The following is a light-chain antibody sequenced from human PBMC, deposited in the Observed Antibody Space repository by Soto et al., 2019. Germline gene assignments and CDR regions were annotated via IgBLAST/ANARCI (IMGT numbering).Light chain of an antibody. CDR3: QQLNSYPLT. J-gene: IGKJ4*01. V-gene: IGKV1-9*01. Sequence: DIQLTQSPSFLSASVGDRVTITCRASQGIGSYLAWYQQKPGKAPKLLIYAASTLQSGVPSRFSGSGSGTEFTLTISSLQPEDFATYYCQQLNSYPLTFGGESKV. CDR2: AAS. CDR1: QGIGSY.